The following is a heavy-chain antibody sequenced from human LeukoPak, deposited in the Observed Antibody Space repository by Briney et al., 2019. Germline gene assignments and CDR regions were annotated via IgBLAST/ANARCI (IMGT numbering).Heavy chain of an antibody. CDR1: GFTFSSYS. Sequence: GGSLRLSCAASGFTFSSYSMNWVRQAPGKGLEWVSSISSSSSYIYYADTVKGRFTISRDNAKNSLYLQMNSLRAEDTAVYYCARGEGGYNWVYYYYYYMDVWGKGTTVTVSS. CDR2: ISSSSSYI. D-gene: IGHD5-24*01. V-gene: IGHV3-21*01. J-gene: IGHJ6*03. CDR3: ARGEGGYNWVYYYYYYMDV.